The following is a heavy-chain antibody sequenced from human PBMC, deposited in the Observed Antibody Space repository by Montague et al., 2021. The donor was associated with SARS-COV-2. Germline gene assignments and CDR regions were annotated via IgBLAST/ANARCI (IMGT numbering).Heavy chain of an antibody. D-gene: IGHD1-14*01. J-gene: IGHJ5*02. CDR3: VRMGAAHRLNNRFDP. V-gene: IGHV4-39*01. Sequence: SETLSLTCTVSGVSISSSDSYWGWIRQPPGKGLEWIGNIYYSGTTYYNPSLKSRITMAVDTSKNQFSLSLISVTAADTAVYFCVRMGAAHRLNNRFDPWGQGALVTVSS. CDR2: IYYSGTT. CDR1: GVSISSSDSY.